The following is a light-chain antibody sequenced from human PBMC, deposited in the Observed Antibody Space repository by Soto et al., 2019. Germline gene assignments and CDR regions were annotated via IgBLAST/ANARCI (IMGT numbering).Light chain of an antibody. CDR1: SSDVGGYNY. CDR2: DVS. CDR3: SSYTTSNTRQIV. Sequence: QSVLTQPASVSGFPGQSITISCTGTSSDVGGYNYVSWYQQHPGKAPKFMIYDVSNRPSGVSNRFSGSKSGNTASLTISGLQAEDEADYYCSSYTTSNTRQIVFGTGTKVNVL. V-gene: IGLV2-14*01. J-gene: IGLJ1*01.